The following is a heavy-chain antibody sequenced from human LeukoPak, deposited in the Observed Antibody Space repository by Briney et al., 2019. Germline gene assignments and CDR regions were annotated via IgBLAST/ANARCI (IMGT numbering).Heavy chain of an antibody. CDR3: ATRAYSNYVRGYYYYMDV. V-gene: IGHV1-24*01. CDR2: FDPEDGET. CDR1: GYTLTELS. J-gene: IGHJ6*03. Sequence: ASVKVSCKVSGYTLTELSMHWVRQAPGKGLEWMGGFDPEDGETIYAQKFQGRVTMTEDTDTDTAYMELSSLRSEDTAVYYCATRAYSNYVRGYYYYMDVWGKGTTVTVSS. D-gene: IGHD4-11*01.